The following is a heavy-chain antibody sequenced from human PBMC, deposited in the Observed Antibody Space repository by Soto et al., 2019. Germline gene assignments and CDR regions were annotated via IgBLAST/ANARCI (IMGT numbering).Heavy chain of an antibody. CDR1: GFTFNSYW. CDR2: IKPDGSEK. CDR3: ARGDYFDTSGPFSDAFDV. D-gene: IGHD6-19*01. Sequence: PGGSLRLSCAASGFTFNSYWMSWVRQAPGKGLEWVANIKPDGSEKWNVDSVKGRFAISRDNSKNSVFLQMNSLRLEDTGTYYCARGDYFDTSGPFSDAFDVWGQGTMVTVSS. V-gene: IGHV3-7*04. J-gene: IGHJ3*01.